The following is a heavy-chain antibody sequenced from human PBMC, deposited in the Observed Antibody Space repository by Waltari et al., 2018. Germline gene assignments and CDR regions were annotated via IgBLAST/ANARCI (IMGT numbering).Heavy chain of an antibody. J-gene: IGHJ4*02. CDR1: GYTFTSYA. CDR3: ASMSARYGDLDY. CDR2: INAGNGNT. Sequence: QVQLVQSGAEVKKPGASVKVSCKASGYTFTSYAMHWVRHAPGQRLEWMGWINAGNGNTKYSQKFQGRVTITRDTSASTAYMELSSLRSEDTAVYYCASMSARYGDLDYWGQGTLVTVSP. D-gene: IGHD4-17*01. V-gene: IGHV1-3*01.